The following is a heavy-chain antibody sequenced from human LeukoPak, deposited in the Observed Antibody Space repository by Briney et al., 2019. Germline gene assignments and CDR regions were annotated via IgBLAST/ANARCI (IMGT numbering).Heavy chain of an antibody. CDR1: GGSFSGYY. V-gene: IGHV4-59*01. CDR3: ARVTGYIVEDYFDY. J-gene: IGHJ4*02. Sequence: SETLSLTCAVYGGSFSGYYWSWIRQPPGKGLEWIGYIYYSGSTNYNPSLKSRVTISVDTSKNQFSLRLSSVTAADTAVYYCARVTGYIVEDYFDYWGEGTLVTVSS. CDR2: IYYSGST. D-gene: IGHD3-22*01.